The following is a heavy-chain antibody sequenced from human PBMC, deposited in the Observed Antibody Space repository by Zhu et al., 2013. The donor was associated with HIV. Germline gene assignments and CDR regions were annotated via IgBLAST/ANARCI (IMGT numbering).Heavy chain of an antibody. Sequence: QVQLVQSGAEVRKPGASVRLSCKVSGYTLTELPMHWVRQAPGRGLEWVGGFDIEQGETIYAQKFQDRVTLTEDTSTDTAFMELTSLRSEDTAVYYCATGPTYSVSPAWGQGALVTVSS. CDR2: FDIEQGET. D-gene: IGHD3-16*01. CDR3: ATGPTYSVSPA. J-gene: IGHJ5*02. V-gene: IGHV1-24*01. CDR1: GYTLTELP.